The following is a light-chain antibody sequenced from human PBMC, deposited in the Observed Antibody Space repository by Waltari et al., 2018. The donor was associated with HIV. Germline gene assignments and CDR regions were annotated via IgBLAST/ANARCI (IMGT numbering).Light chain of an antibody. CDR3: QQTCSVPRT. V-gene: IGKV1-39*01. CDR2: LAS. J-gene: IGKJ1*01. Sequence: DIQMTQSPASLSPHIGDKVTITCRSSQTIDNYLNCYQQKPGQVPKLLIYLASSLHSGIPSRFSGGCSGTSFSLTISRVQLEDMATYFCQQTCSVPRTFGQGTTLEI. CDR1: QTIDNY.